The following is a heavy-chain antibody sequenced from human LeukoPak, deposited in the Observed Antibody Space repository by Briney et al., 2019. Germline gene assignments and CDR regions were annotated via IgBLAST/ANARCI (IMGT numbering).Heavy chain of an antibody. CDR1: GGSISSSSYY. Sequence: SETLSLTCTVSGGSISSSSYYWGWIRQPPGKGLEWIGTISYSGSTYYNPSLKSRVTISVDTSKNQFSLELSSVTAADTAVYYCARHRDYWGQGTLVTVSS. V-gene: IGHV4-39*01. CDR2: ISYSGST. CDR3: ARHRDY. J-gene: IGHJ4*02.